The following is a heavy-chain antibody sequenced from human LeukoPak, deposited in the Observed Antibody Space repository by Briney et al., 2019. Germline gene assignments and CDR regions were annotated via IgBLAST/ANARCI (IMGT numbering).Heavy chain of an antibody. J-gene: IGHJ4*02. V-gene: IGHV3-30*02. CDR3: AKELDHDSSGYAPTDY. CDR2: IRYDGSNK. Sequence: GGSLRLSCAASGFTFSNYGMHWLRQAPGKGLEWVSFIRYDGSNKFYVDSGKGRFTISRDNSKNMVYLQMNSLRDADTAVYYCAKELDHDSSGYAPTDYWGQGTLVTASS. D-gene: IGHD3-22*01. CDR1: GFTFSNYG.